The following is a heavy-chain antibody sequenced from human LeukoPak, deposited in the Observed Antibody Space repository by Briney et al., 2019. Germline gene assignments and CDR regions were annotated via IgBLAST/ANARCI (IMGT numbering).Heavy chain of an antibody. CDR2: IYYSGNT. CDR1: GGSITSTTHY. V-gene: IGHV4-39*07. D-gene: IGHD3-16*02. Sequence: SETLSLTCTVPGGSITSTTHYWGWIRQPPGKGLEWIGTIYYSGNTYYSPSLKSRVTISVDTSKNQFSLRLSSVTAADTAVYYCASSLGDYAWGSYRPDYYYYYMDVWGKGTTVTISS. J-gene: IGHJ6*03. CDR3: ASSLGDYAWGSYRPDYYYYYMDV.